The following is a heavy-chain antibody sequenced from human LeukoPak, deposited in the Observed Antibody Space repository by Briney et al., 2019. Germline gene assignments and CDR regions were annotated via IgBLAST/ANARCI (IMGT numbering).Heavy chain of an antibody. D-gene: IGHD2-2*01. CDR3: ARWYCSSTSCYAGAFDI. Sequence: ASVKVSCKASGYTLTGYQMHWVRQAPGQGLEWMGIINPSGGSTTYAQKFQGRVTMTRDTSTSTVYMELRSLRSDDTAVYYCARWYCSSTSCYAGAFDIWGQGTMVTVSS. CDR1: GYTLTGYQ. V-gene: IGHV1-46*01. J-gene: IGHJ3*02. CDR2: INPSGGST.